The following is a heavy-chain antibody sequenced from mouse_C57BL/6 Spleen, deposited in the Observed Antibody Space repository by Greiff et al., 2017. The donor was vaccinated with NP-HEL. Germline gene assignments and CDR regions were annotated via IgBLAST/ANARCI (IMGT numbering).Heavy chain of an antibody. Sequence: VTLVESVGGLVQPLWSLPLSCASSVFTLSDYGMHLVRPAPGNGLEWVAYISSGSSSIYYADTVKGRFTISRDKAKNTLFLQMTSLRSEDTAMYYCARGITTVVAKDYAMDYWGQGTSVTVSS. CDR1: VFTLSDYG. V-gene: IGHV5-17*01. J-gene: IGHJ4*01. CDR3: ARGITTVVAKDYAMDY. D-gene: IGHD1-1*01. CDR2: ISSGSSSI.